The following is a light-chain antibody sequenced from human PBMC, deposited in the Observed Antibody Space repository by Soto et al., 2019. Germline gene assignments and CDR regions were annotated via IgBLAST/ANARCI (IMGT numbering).Light chain of an antibody. CDR2: GAS. CDR3: QDYGSTKLT. CDR1: QSVSSSY. V-gene: IGKV3-20*01. J-gene: IGKJ1*01. Sequence: EIVLTQSPGTLSLSPGERATLSCRASQSVSSSYLAWYQQKPGQAPRLLIYGASSRATRIPDRFSGSGSGLDLSLTFSGLEHDDFAAYYSQDYGSTKLTFAHGTNVEIK.